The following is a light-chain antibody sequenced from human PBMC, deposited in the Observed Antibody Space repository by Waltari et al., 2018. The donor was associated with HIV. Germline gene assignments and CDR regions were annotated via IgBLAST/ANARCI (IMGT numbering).Light chain of an antibody. V-gene: IGLV1-51*01. J-gene: IGLJ2*01. CDR3: GTWDSSLSAVV. CDR2: DNN. CDR1: SSNIGHNY. Sequence: QSVLTQPPSVSAAPGQKVTISCSGSSSNIGHNYVSWYQQLPGTAPKLLIYDNNKRPSGIPDLFSGSKSGTAATLGFTGLQTGDEADYYCGTWDSSLSAVVFGGGTKLTV.